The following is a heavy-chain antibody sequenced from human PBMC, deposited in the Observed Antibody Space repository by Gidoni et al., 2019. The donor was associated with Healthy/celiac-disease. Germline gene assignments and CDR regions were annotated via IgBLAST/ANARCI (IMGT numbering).Heavy chain of an antibody. J-gene: IGHJ4*02. Sequence: QVQLVQSGAEVNNPGSSVKVSCKASEVPVSSSPISWVRQAPGQGLEWMGGIIPIVGTANYAQKFQGRVTITADESTSTAYMELSSLRSEDTAVYYCARDRAAAGPFDYWGQGTLVTVSS. CDR1: EVPVSSSP. D-gene: IGHD6-13*01. V-gene: IGHV1-69*12. CDR2: IIPIVGTA. CDR3: ARDRAAAGPFDY.